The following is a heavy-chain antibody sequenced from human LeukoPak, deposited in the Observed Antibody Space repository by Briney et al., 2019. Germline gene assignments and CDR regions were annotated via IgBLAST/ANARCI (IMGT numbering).Heavy chain of an antibody. CDR2: ISYSGST. V-gene: IGHV4-59*01. CDR3: ARPGLDYYDSSGYSDGAFDI. J-gene: IGHJ3*02. Sequence: PSETLSLTCTVSGASISSYYWSWIRQPPGKGLEWIGYISYSGSTNYNPSLKSRVTISVDTSKNQFSLKLSSVTAADTAVYYCARPGLDYYDSSGYSDGAFDIWGQGTMVTVSS. D-gene: IGHD3-22*01. CDR1: GASISSYY.